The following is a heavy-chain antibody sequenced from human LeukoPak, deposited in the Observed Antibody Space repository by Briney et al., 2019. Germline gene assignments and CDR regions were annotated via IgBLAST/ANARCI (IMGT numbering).Heavy chain of an antibody. CDR1: GFTFSNYA. J-gene: IGHJ5*01. D-gene: IGHD2-21*01. V-gene: IGHV3-23*01. Sequence: GGSLRLSCAASGFTFSNYAMSWVRQAPGKGLEWVSSLSDNGGSPYYADSVKGRFTISRDNSKNTLYLHMNSLRVEDTAVYYCAKDPETYSSRWFDSWGQGALVTVSS. CDR2: LSDNGGSP. CDR3: AKDPETYSSRWFDS.